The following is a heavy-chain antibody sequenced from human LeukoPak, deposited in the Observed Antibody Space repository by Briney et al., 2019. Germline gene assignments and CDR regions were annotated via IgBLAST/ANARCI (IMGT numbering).Heavy chain of an antibody. J-gene: IGHJ5*02. V-gene: IGHV3-30*02. Sequence: GGSLRLSCAASGFTFSSYGIHWVRQAPGKGLEWVAFIRYDGSNKYYTDSVKGRFTISRDNSKNTLYLQMNSLRAEDTAVYYCARVEQWLVKTWGQGTLVTVSS. CDR3: ARVEQWLVKT. CDR1: GFTFSSYG. CDR2: IRYDGSNK. D-gene: IGHD6-19*01.